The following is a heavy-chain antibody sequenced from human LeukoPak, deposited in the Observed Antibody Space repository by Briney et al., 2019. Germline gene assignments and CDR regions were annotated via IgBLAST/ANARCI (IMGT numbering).Heavy chain of an antibody. CDR3: ARSRAFNSGAFDP. CDR2: IYNGVNT. J-gene: IGHJ5*02. CDR1: GASVSSASY. D-gene: IGHD1-26*01. Sequence: SETLSLTCTVSGASVSSASYWTWIRQPPGKGVEWIAHIYNGVNTNYNPSLKSRVAISVDTSKNQFSLRLNSVTAADTAVYYCARSRAFNSGAFDPWGQGSLVTVSS. V-gene: IGHV4-61*01.